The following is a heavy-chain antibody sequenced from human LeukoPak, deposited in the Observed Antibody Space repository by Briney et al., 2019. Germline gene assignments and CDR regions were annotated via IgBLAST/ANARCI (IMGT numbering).Heavy chain of an antibody. CDR2: INPNSGGT. CDR3: ARASGWYVEDAFDI. CDR1: GYTFTGYD. J-gene: IGHJ3*02. D-gene: IGHD6-19*01. V-gene: IGHV1-2*02. Sequence: ASVKLSCKASGYTFTGYDMHWVRQAPGQGLEWMGWINPNSGGTNYAQKFQGRVTMTRDTSISTAYMELSRLRSDDTAVYYCARASGWYVEDAFDIWGQGTMVTVS.